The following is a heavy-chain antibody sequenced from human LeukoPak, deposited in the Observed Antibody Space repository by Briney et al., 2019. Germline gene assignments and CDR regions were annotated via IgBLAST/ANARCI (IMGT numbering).Heavy chain of an antibody. V-gene: IGHV4-39*02. CDR1: GVSITSSSYY. CDR2: IHYGANT. D-gene: IGHD2-21*02. Sequence: SETLSLTCTVSGVSITSSSYYWGWIRQPPGKGPEWIGSIHYGANTYRNPSLKSRVTISMDTSKNHFSLSLSSVTAADTAVYYCARNDAKMVTVDYWGEGTLVTVSS. CDR3: ARNDAKMVTVDY. J-gene: IGHJ4*02.